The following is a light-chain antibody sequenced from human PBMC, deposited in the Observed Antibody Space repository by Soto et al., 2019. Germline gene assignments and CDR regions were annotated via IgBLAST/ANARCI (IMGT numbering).Light chain of an antibody. CDR2: GAS. J-gene: IGKJ3*01. V-gene: IGKV3-20*01. CDR1: QTVSSSY. Sequence: ETVLTQSPGTLSLSPGERATVSCRASQTVSSSYLAWYQQKPGQAPRLLIYGASSRAADIPDRFSGSESETDFTLTISRLEPEDSAVYYCQLFGSSPIFTFGPGTKVDIK. CDR3: QLFGSSPIFT.